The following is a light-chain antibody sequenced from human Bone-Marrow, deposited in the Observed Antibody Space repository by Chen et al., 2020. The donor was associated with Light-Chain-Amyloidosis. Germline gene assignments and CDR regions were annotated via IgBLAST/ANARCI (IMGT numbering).Light chain of an antibody. V-gene: IGKV2-28*01. J-gene: IGKJ4*01. Sequence: DIVVTQSPVYLPVSPGEPASISCSSSQSLLHSNGYNYLEWYLQKPGQSPQLLIFLGSNRASGVPDRFNGSGSGTDFTLKITTVEAGDVGVYYCLQALQAPLTFGGGTKVDIK. CDR3: LQALQAPLT. CDR1: QSLLHSNGYNY. CDR2: LGS.